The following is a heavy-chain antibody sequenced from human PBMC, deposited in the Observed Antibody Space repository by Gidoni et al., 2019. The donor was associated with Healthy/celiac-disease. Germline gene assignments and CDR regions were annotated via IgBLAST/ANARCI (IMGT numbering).Heavy chain of an antibody. Sequence: EVQLLESGGGLVQPGGSLRLSCAASGFTFSSYAMSWVRQAPGKGLEWVSAISGSGGSTYYADSVKGRFTISRDNSKNTLYLQMNSLRAEDTAVYYCAKNTLALLDYGDYNDAFDIWGQGTMVTVSS. J-gene: IGHJ3*02. CDR3: AKNTLALLDYGDYNDAFDI. V-gene: IGHV3-23*01. CDR1: GFTFSSYA. CDR2: ISGSGGST. D-gene: IGHD4-17*01.